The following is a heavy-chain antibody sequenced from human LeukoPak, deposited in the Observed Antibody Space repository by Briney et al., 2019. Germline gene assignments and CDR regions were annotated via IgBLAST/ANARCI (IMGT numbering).Heavy chain of an antibody. CDR3: ARLRLSYDFWSGYSSFDP. CDR2: IYYSGST. V-gene: IGHV4-59*08. J-gene: IGHJ5*02. Sequence: PSETLSLTCTVSGGSISSYYWSWIRQPPGKGLEWIGYIYYSGSTNYNPSLKSRVTISVDTSKNQFSLKLSSVTAADTAVYYCARLRLSYDFWSGYSSFDPWGQGTLVTVSS. D-gene: IGHD3-3*01. CDR1: GGSISSYY.